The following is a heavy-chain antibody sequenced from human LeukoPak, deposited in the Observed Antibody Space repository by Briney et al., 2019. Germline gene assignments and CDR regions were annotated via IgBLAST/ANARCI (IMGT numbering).Heavy chain of an antibody. Sequence: GGSLRLSCAGSGFSFSSYWMHWVRQAPGKGLEWVSAISGSGGSTYYADSVKGRFTISRDNSKNTLYLQMNSLRAEDTAVYYCAKDAAPCHDYWGQGTLVTVSS. CDR3: AKDAAPCHDY. J-gene: IGHJ4*02. V-gene: IGHV3-23*01. CDR2: ISGSGGST. D-gene: IGHD5/OR15-5a*01. CDR1: GFSFSSYW.